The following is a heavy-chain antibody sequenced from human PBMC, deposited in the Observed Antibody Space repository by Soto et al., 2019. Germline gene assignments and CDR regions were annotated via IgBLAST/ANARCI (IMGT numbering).Heavy chain of an antibody. CDR1: GYTFTSYS. J-gene: IGHJ4*02. D-gene: IGHD1-20*01. V-gene: IGHV1-3*04. Sequence: GASVKVSCKSSGYTFTSYSMHWVRQAPGHRLEWMGWINTGNGNTKYSQEFQGRVTITRDTSASTAYMELSSLGSEDTAMYYCARDITSSGYGPFDYWGQGTLVTVSS. CDR2: INTGNGNT. CDR3: ARDITSSGYGPFDY.